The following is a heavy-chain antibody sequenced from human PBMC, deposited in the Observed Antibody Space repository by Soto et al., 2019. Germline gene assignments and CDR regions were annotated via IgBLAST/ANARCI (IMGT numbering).Heavy chain of an antibody. J-gene: IGHJ4*02. Sequence: QVQLVQSGAEVKKPGASVKVSCKASGYTFTSYEINWVRQATGQGLEWMGWMNPNSGDTGYAQKFQGRVTMTRNTSIRTAYMALSSLRSEDTAVYYCARGELLWFGELLRWGQGTLVTVSS. CDR3: ARGELLWFGELLR. D-gene: IGHD3-10*01. CDR2: MNPNSGDT. V-gene: IGHV1-8*01. CDR1: GYTFTSYE.